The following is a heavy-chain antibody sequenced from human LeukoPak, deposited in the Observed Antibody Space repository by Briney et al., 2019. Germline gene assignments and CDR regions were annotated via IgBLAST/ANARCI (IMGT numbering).Heavy chain of an antibody. V-gene: IGHV1-46*01. CDR2: INPSGGST. Sequence: GGSLRLSCAASGFTFTGYYMHWVRQAPGQGLEWMGIINPSGGSTSYAQKFQGRVTMTRDTSTSTVYMELSSLRSEDTAVYYCARGYHYGYWGQGTLVTVSS. CDR1: GFTFTGYY. CDR3: ARGYHYGY. J-gene: IGHJ4*02. D-gene: IGHD4-17*01.